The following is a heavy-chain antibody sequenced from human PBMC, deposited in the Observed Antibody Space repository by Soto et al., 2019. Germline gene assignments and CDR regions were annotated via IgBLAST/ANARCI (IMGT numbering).Heavy chain of an antibody. CDR3: VSINAGGWYYFDY. V-gene: IGHV4-39*02. J-gene: IGHJ4*02. CDR1: GGSIDNSTYY. CDR2: VYYSGSS. D-gene: IGHD6-19*01. Sequence: SETLSLTCAVSGGSIDNSTYYWGWIRPPPGKGLEWIGSVYYSGSSYYSPSLKSRVTMSVDSSKNHFSLILDSVTAADTAVYYCVSINAGGWYYFDYWGQGILVTVSS.